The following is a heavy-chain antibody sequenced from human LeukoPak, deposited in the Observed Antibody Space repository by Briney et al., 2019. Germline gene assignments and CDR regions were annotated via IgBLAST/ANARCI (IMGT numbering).Heavy chain of an antibody. V-gene: IGHV4-59*01. CDR2: IYYSGST. Sequence: SETLSLTCTVSGGSITSYYWSWIRQPPGKGLEWIGYIYYSGSTNYNPSLKSRVTISVDTSKNQFSLQVSSVTAADTAVYYCAREASVWGSYRAYFDYWGQGTLVTVSS. CDR1: GGSITSYY. CDR3: AREASVWGSYRAYFDY. D-gene: IGHD3-16*02. J-gene: IGHJ4*02.